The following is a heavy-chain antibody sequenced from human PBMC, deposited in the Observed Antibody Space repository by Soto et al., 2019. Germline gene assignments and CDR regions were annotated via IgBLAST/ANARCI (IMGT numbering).Heavy chain of an antibody. CDR3: AKVLRANYYDFWSGYYNWFDP. Sequence: SETLSLTCTVSGYSISSGYYWGWIRQPPGKGLEWIGSIYHSGSTYYNPSLKSRVTISVDTSKNQFSLKLSSVTAADTAVYYCAKVLRANYYDFWSGYYNWFDPWGQGTLVTVSS. CDR1: GYSISSGYY. CDR2: IYHSGST. J-gene: IGHJ5*02. D-gene: IGHD3-3*01. V-gene: IGHV4-38-2*02.